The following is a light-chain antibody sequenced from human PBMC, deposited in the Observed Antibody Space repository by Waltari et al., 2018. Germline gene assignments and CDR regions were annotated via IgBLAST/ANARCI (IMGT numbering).Light chain of an antibody. V-gene: IGKV1-39*01. J-gene: IGKJ3*01. CDR2: AAY. CDR3: QDSYSTLSFV. CDR1: QSITTA. Sequence: DIQMAQSPSSLSASVGDTVAITCRASQSITTALNWYQQRQGQAPRLLIYAAYSVPGGVPSRFSGSGSGTDFALTINGLQPEDLATYYCQDSYSTLSFVFGPGTRVDVK.